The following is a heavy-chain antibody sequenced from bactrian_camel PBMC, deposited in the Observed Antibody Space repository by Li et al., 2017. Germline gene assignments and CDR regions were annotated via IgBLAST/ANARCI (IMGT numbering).Heavy chain of an antibody. D-gene: IGHD2*01. CDR3: ATERWFST. Sequence: HVQLVESGGALVQPGGSLRLSCVASGLEFSNYDMNWVRQAPGKGLEWVSRLNTGSGTPYYADSVKARFTISRDNAKNTLYLQMNSLKTEDTAVYYCATERWFSTWGQGTQVTVS. CDR2: LNTGSGTP. CDR1: GLEFSNYD. V-gene: IGHV3S1*01. J-gene: IGHJ6*01.